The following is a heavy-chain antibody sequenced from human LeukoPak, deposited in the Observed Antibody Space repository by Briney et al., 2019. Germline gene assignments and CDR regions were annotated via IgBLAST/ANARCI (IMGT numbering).Heavy chain of an antibody. V-gene: IGHV3-23*01. D-gene: IGHD1-26*01. CDR2: ISGGGGST. Sequence: GGSLRLSCAASGFTFSSYAMSWVRQAPGKGLEWVAAISGGGGSTSYADSVRGRFTISRDNSKNTLYLQINRLRAEATAVYYCAKDLRLFVSGSYFDYWGQGTLVTVSS. CDR1: GFTFSSYA. J-gene: IGHJ4*02. CDR3: AKDLRLFVSGSYFDY.